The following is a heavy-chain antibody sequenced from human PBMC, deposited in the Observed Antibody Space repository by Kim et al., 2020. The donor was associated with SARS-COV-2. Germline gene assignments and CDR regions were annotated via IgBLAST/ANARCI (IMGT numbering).Heavy chain of an antibody. Sequence: SVKVSCKASGFTFTSSAVQWVRQARGQRLEWIGWIVVGSGNANYAQKFQERVTITRDMSTSTAYMELSSLRSEDTAVYYCAADTYYYDSSGYYDAFDIWGQGTMVTVSS. CDR2: IVVGSGNA. J-gene: IGHJ3*02. V-gene: IGHV1-58*01. D-gene: IGHD3-22*01. CDR3: AADTYYYDSSGYYDAFDI. CDR1: GFTFTSSA.